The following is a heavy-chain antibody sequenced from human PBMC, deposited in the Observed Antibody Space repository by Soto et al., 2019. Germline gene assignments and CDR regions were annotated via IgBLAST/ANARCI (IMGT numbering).Heavy chain of an antibody. D-gene: IGHD6-25*01. J-gene: IGHJ6*03. CDR2: ISSSSSTI. V-gene: IGHV3-48*01. CDR1: GFTFSSYS. Sequence: ESGGGLVQPGGSLRLSCAASGFTFSSYSMNWVRQAPGKGLGWVSYISSSSSTIYYADSVKGRFTISRDNAKNSLYLQMNSLRAEDTAVYYCARSATPRYYYMDVWGKGTTVTVSS. CDR3: ARSATPRYYYMDV.